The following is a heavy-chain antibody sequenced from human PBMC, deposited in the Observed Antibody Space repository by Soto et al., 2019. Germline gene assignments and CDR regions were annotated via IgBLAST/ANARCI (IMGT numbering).Heavy chain of an antibody. V-gene: IGHV4-38-2*01. CDR1: GYSISSGYY. CDR3: ARVGNSSRWHEGPFDY. J-gene: IGHJ4*02. Sequence: SETLSLTCAVSGYSISSGYYWGWIRQPPGKGLEWIGSIYHSGSTYYNPSLKSRVTISVDTSKNQFSLKLSSVTAADTAVYYCARVGNSSRWHEGPFDYWGQGTLVTVSS. D-gene: IGHD6-19*01. CDR2: IYHSGST.